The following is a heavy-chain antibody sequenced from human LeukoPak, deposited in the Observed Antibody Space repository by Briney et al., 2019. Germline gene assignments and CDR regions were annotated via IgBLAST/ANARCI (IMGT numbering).Heavy chain of an antibody. CDR3: ARVRSSRAFDY. CDR2: IHHSGST. J-gene: IGHJ4*02. V-gene: IGHV4-34*01. D-gene: IGHD6-13*01. Sequence: SETLSLTCAVYGGSFSGYFWSWIRQPPGKGLEWIGDIHHSGSTNNNPSLKSRVSISLDTSKNQFSLKLSSVTAADTAVYYCARVRSSRAFDYWGQGTLVTVSS. CDR1: GGSFSGYF.